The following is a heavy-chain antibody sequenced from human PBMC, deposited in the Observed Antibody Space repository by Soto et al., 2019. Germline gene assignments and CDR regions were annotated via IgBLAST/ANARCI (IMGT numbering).Heavy chain of an antibody. CDR2: IYYSGST. J-gene: IGHJ3*02. CDR3: ARVSRYYYRGAFDI. D-gene: IGHD3-22*01. CDR1: GGSISSGGYY. Sequence: QVQLQESGPGLVKPSQTLSLACTVSGGSISSGGYYWSWIRQHPGKGLEWIGYIYYSGSTYYNPSLKSRLIISVDTSKNQFSLKLSSVTAADTAVYYCARVSRYYYRGAFDIWGQGTMVTVSS. V-gene: IGHV4-31*03.